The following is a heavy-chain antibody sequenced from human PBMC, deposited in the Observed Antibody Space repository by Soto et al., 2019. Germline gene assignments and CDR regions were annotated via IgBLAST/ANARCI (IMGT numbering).Heavy chain of an antibody. Sequence: NPSETLSLTCTVSGGSVSSGSFYWSWIRQPPGKGLEWIGYMYDSGSTNYNPSLKSRVTISVDTSKNQFSLRLNSVSPADTAVYYCARGRRELVSPRYYYYYGMDVWGQGTTVTVSS. CDR3: ARGRRELVSPRYYYYYGMDV. V-gene: IGHV4-61*01. CDR2: MYDSGST. CDR1: GGSVSSGSFY. D-gene: IGHD6-6*01. J-gene: IGHJ6*02.